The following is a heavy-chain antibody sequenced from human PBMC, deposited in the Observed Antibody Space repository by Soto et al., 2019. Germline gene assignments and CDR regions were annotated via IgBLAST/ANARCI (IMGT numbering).Heavy chain of an antibody. Sequence: APGKGLEWVANIKQDGNEKYYVDSVKGRFTISRDNSENTLYLQMNSLRVDDTAVYYCAKGGSSWSYFDYWGQGMLVTVSS. V-gene: IGHV3-7*03. CDR3: AKGGSSWSYFDY. J-gene: IGHJ4*02. CDR2: IKQDGNEK. D-gene: IGHD6-13*01.